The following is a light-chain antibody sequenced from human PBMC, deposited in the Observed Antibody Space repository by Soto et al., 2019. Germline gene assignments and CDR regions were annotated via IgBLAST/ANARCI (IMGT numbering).Light chain of an antibody. Sequence: QSVLTQPPSVSGAPGQRVTISCTGSSSNIGAGYNVHWYQQLPGTAPKLLIYANTNRPSGVPVRFSGSKSGTSASLAITGLQPEDEADYYCQSYDSSLSGYVFGTGTKLTVL. CDR3: QSYDSSLSGYV. V-gene: IGLV1-40*01. CDR1: SSNIGAGYN. CDR2: ANT. J-gene: IGLJ1*01.